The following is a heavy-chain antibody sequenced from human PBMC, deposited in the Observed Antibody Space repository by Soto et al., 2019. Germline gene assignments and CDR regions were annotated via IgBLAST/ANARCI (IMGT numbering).Heavy chain of an antibody. V-gene: IGHV3-7*03. Sequence: GGSLRLSCAASGFTFGFYWMTWVRQAPGKGLEWVANIKRDGSEQYYVDSVKGRFTISRDNAKNSLFLQMNSLRAVDTASYYCARIRANDYEIDYWGQGTLVTVSS. CDR3: ARIRANDYEIDY. CDR2: IKRDGSEQ. CDR1: GFTFGFYW. D-gene: IGHD4-17*01. J-gene: IGHJ4*02.